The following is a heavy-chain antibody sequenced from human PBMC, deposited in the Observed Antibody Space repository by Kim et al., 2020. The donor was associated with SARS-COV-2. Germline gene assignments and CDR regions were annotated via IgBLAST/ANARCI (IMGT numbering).Heavy chain of an antibody. CDR2: IYYSGST. CDR1: GGSISSSSYY. V-gene: IGHV4-39*01. D-gene: IGHD5-12*01. Sequence: SETLSLTCTVSGGSISSSSYYWGWIRQPPGKGLEWIGSIYYSGSTYYNPSLKSRVTISVDTSKNQFSLKLSSVTAADKAVYYCARGRDGYNSPEDYWGQG. CDR3: ARGRDGYNSPEDY. J-gene: IGHJ4*02.